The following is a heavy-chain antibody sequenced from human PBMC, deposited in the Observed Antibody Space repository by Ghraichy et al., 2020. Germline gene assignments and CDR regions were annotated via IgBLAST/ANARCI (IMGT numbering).Heavy chain of an antibody. J-gene: IGHJ5*02. CDR3: ATTPTHYGFGGVIVMPSSSMNWFDP. Sequence: ASVKVSCKVSGYTLTELSMHWVRQAPGKGLEWMGGFDPEDGETIYAQKFQGRVTMTEDTSTDTAYMELSSLRSEDTAVYYCATTPTHYGFGGVIVMPSSSMNWFDPWGQGTLVTVSS. CDR2: FDPEDGET. CDR1: GYTLTELS. D-gene: IGHD3-16*02. V-gene: IGHV1-24*01.